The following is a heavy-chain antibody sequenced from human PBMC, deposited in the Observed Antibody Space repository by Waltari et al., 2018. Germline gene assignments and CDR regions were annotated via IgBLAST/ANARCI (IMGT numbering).Heavy chain of an antibody. J-gene: IGHJ3*02. V-gene: IGHV1-18*01. Sequence: QVQLVQSGAEVKKPGASVKVSCKASGYTFTSYGIRWVRQAPGQGLEGMGWISAYNGNTNYAQKLQGRVTMTTDTSTSTAYMELRSLRSDDTAVYYCARDDAVGLEWLPRPFDAFDIWGQGTMVTVSS. CDR3: ARDDAVGLEWLPRPFDAFDI. D-gene: IGHD3-3*01. CDR2: ISAYNGNT. CDR1: GYTFTSYG.